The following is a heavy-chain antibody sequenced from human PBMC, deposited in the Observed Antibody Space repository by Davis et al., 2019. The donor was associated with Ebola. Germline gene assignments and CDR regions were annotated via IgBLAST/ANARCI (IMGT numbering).Heavy chain of an antibody. CDR1: GDSIINDNYL. J-gene: IGHJ4*02. D-gene: IGHD3-10*01. CDR2: INHSGTN. CDR3: ARLEITMGKGVLIDATYFGY. V-gene: IGHV4-39*01. Sequence: MPSETLSLTCIVSGDSIINDNYLWSRLRPPPGQGLEWNGEINHSGTNNQDPHLKSRITISVDTSKHQFSLKVTSVTAADTAVYYCARLEITMGKGVLIDATYFGYGGQGSLVTVSS.